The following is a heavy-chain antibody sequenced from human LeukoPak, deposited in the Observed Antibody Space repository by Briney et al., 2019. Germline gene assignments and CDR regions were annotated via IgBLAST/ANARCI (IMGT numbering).Heavy chain of an antibody. Sequence: GASVKVSCKASGYTFTGYYMHWVRQAPGQGLEWMGWINPNSGGTNYAQKFQGRVTMTRDTSISTAYMELSRLRSDDTAVYYCARARPGYCSGGSCYFFDYWGQGTLVTVSS. CDR1: GYTFTGYY. CDR3: ARARPGYCSGGSCYFFDY. D-gene: IGHD2-15*01. V-gene: IGHV1-2*02. CDR2: INPNSGGT. J-gene: IGHJ4*02.